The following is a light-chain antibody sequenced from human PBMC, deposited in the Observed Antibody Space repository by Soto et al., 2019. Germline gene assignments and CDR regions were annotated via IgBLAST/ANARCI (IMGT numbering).Light chain of an antibody. CDR2: EVS. Sequence: QSVLTQPPSASGSPGQSVTISCTGTSSDVGGYNYVSWYQQHPGKAPKLMIYEVSERPSGVPDRFSGSKSGNTASLTVSGLQAEDEADYFCSSYAGSNMVFGGGTRLTVL. CDR1: SSDVGGYNY. CDR3: SSYAGSNMV. V-gene: IGLV2-8*01. J-gene: IGLJ2*01.